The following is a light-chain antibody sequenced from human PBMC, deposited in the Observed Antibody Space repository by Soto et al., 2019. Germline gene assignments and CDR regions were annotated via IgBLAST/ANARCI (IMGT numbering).Light chain of an antibody. J-gene: IGKJ4*01. V-gene: IGKV1-9*01. Sequence: DIQVTQSQTSLSASVGDRVTITCRVSQGISSYLNWYRQKPGKVPKLLIYSASNLQSGVPSRFSGSGSGAEFTLTISSLQPEDFATYYCQQVDSYPLPFGGGTKVDIK. CDR1: QGISSY. CDR3: QQVDSYPLP. CDR2: SAS.